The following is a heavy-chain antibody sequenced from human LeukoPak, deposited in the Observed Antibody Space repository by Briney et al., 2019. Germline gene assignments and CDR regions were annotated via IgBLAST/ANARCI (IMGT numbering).Heavy chain of an antibody. CDR1: GGSINGYY. V-gene: IGHV4-59*08. CDR2: IHSNGDT. CDR3: ARQPSATAALDI. D-gene: IGHD5-18*01. Sequence: PSETLSLTCVVSGGSINGYYWSWIRQSPGKGLEWIAYIHSNGDTNYNPSFNSRVTLLVHTSVNQLSLRLTSGADARTAIYYCARQPSATAALDIWGQGTMVIVSS. J-gene: IGHJ3*02.